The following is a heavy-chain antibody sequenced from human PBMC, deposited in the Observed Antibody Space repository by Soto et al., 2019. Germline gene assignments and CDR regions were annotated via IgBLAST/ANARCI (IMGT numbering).Heavy chain of an antibody. V-gene: IGHV4-4*02. Sequence: QVQLQESGPGLVKPSGTLSLTCAVSGGSISSSNWWSWVRQPPGQGLEWIGEIYHSGSTNYNPSLKSLVTISVDKSKNQFSLKLSSVTAADTAVYYCAREDIVVVPAADYYYYYGMDVWGQGTTVTVSS. D-gene: IGHD2-2*01. CDR1: GGSISSSNW. CDR2: IYHSGST. J-gene: IGHJ6*02. CDR3: AREDIVVVPAADYYYYYGMDV.